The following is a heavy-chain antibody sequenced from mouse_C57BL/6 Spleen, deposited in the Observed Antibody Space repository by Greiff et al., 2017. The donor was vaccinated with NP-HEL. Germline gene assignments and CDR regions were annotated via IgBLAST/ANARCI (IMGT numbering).Heavy chain of an antibody. V-gene: IGHV1-52*01. CDR1: GYTFTSYW. CDR3: ARSLIYYYGSSYELGYAMDY. Sequence: QVQLQQPGAELVRPGSSVKLSCKASGYTFTSYWMHWVKQRPIQGLEWIGNIDPSDSETHYNQKFKDKATLTVDKSSSTAYMQLSSLTSEDSAVYYCARSLIYYYGSSYELGYAMDYWGQGTSVTVSS. D-gene: IGHD1-1*01. J-gene: IGHJ4*01. CDR2: IDPSDSET.